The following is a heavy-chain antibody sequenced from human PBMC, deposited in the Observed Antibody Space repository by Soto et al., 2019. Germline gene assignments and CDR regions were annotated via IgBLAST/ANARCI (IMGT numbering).Heavy chain of an antibody. V-gene: IGHV3-23*01. J-gene: IGHJ3*01. CDR3: AKDSRYSAYVRAFDV. CDR1: QFTFSSYG. D-gene: IGHD5-12*01. CDR2: ISGGGAST. Sequence: GGSLRLSCAASQFTFSSYGMSWVRQTPGKGLECVSGISGGGASTYYADSVKGRFTISRDNFKNTLYLQMNSLRAEDTAVYYCAKDSRYSAYVRAFDVWGQGTVVTVSS.